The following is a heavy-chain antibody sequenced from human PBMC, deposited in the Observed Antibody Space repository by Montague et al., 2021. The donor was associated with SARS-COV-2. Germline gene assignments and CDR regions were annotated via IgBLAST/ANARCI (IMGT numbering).Heavy chain of an antibody. V-gene: IGHV4-39*01. CDR2: IYYSGST. CDR3: ARQPTRGITIFGVVTDYGMDV. CDR1: GGSISSSSYY. D-gene: IGHD3-3*01. J-gene: IGHJ6*02. Sequence: SETLSLTCTASGGSISSSSYYWGWIRQPPGKGLEWIGYIYYSGSTYYNPSLKSRATIFVETSKNQFSLKLSSVTAADTAVYYCARQPTRGITIFGVVTDYGMDVWGQGTTVTVSS.